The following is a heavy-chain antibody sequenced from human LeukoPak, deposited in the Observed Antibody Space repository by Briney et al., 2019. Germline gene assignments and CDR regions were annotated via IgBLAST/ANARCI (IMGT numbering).Heavy chain of an antibody. CDR1: GFTFSDFY. V-gene: IGHV3-7*01. CDR3: ARSLWPEDY. D-gene: IGHD3-16*01. CDR2: INQDGTGK. J-gene: IGHJ4*02. Sequence: GGSPRLSCAASGFTFSDFYISWVRESPGKGLEWVASINQDGTGKYYVASVKGRFTISRDNAKKSVWLQMTSLRADDTAVYYCARSLWPEDYWGQGTLVTVSS.